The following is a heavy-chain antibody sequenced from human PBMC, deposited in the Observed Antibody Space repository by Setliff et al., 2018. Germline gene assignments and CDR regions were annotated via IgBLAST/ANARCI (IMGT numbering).Heavy chain of an antibody. Sequence: ASVKVSCKASGYTFISYGISWVRRAPGQGLEWIGWISPYNGDTKLAQKLQGRVTMTTDTSTSTVYMELSSLRTEDTAMYYCARQGDYDRVDPWGQGTLVTVS. J-gene: IGHJ5*02. CDR3: ARQGDYDRVDP. V-gene: IGHV1-18*01. D-gene: IGHD3-22*01. CDR1: GYTFISYG. CDR2: ISPYNGDT.